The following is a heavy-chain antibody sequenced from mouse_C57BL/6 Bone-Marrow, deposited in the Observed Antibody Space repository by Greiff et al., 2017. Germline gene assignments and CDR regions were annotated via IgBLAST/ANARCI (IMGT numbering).Heavy chain of an antibody. CDR2: IHPSDSDT. Sequence: VKLQQPGAELVKPGASVKVSCKASGYTFTSYWMHWVKQRPGQGLEWIGRIHPSDSDTNYNQKFKGKATLTVDKSSSTAYMQLSSLTSEDSAVYYCAIYLDYYGSSYEGFAYWGQGTLVTVSA. V-gene: IGHV1-74*01. CDR3: AIYLDYYGSSYEGFAY. J-gene: IGHJ3*01. CDR1: GYTFTSYW. D-gene: IGHD1-1*01.